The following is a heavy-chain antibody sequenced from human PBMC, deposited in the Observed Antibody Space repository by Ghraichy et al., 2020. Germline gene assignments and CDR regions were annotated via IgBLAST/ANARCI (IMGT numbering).Heavy chain of an antibody. V-gene: IGHV4-34*01. J-gene: IGHJ4*02. Sequence: SETLSLTCAVYGGSFSGYYWSWIRQPPGKGLEWIGEINHSGSTNYNPSLKSRVTISVDTSKNQFSLKLSSVTAADTAVYYCARGWAFYDYVWGSYRLTNRPFDYWGPGTLVTVSS. D-gene: IGHD3-16*02. CDR1: GGSFSGYY. CDR2: INHSGST. CDR3: ARGWAFYDYVWGSYRLTNRPFDY.